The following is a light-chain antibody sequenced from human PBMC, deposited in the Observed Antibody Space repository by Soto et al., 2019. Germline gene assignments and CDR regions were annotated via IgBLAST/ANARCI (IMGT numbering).Light chain of an antibody. V-gene: IGLV2-11*01. CDR1: STDIGAYNY. J-gene: IGLJ2*01. Sequence: QSALTQPRSVSGSPGQSVAISCAGTSTDIGAYNYLSWFQQHPGKAPKLIIFDVTQRPSGVPDRFSGSKSGNTASLSISGLQAEDEADYYCCSYAGDYTVVFGGGTKMTVL. CDR2: DVT. CDR3: CSYAGDYTVV.